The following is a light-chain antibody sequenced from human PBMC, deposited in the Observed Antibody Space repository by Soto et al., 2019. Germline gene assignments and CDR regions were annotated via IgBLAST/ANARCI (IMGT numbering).Light chain of an antibody. CDR1: SSDVGGYNY. Sequence: QSALTQPASVSGSPGQSITISCAGTSSDVGGYNYVSWYQQHPDKAPKLMIYEVSRRPSGVSNRFSGSKSGNTASLTISGLQAEDEADYYCSSYTSSSTDVFGPGTKLTVL. CDR3: SSYTSSSTDV. CDR2: EVS. J-gene: IGLJ1*01. V-gene: IGLV2-14*01.